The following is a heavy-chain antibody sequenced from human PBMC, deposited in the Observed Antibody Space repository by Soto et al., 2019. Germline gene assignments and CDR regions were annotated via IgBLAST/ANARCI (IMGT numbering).Heavy chain of an antibody. CDR1: GGSISSNSYY. D-gene: IGHD3-3*01. Sequence: QLQLQESGPGLVKPSETLSLTCTASGGSISSNSYYWGWIRQSPGKGLEWIGSIGYTGTIYYNPSLQSRVTMSVDTSENPISLRLSSMTAADTAVYYCASHVHNQGYEYYFDSWSQGTLVTVSS. CDR2: IGYTGTI. CDR3: ASHVHNQGYEYYFDS. J-gene: IGHJ4*02. V-gene: IGHV4-39*01.